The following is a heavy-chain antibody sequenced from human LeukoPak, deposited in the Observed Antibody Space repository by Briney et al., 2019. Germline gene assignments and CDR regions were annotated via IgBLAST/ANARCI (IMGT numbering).Heavy chain of an antibody. J-gene: IGHJ5*02. CDR3: ARAVIRFLEWPRNWLDP. CDR2: IIIIFGTA. CDR1: GGTFSSYT. Sequence: SVKVSCKASGGTFSSYTISWVRQAPGQGLEWMGGIIIIFGTANYEHTFQVRVTITTDKSASTAYMELSSMRSEDTAVYYCARAVIRFLEWPRNWLDPWGQGTLGTVSS. D-gene: IGHD3-3*01. V-gene: IGHV1-69*05.